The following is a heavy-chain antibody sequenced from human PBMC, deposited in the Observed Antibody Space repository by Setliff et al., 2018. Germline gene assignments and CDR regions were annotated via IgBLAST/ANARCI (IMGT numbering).Heavy chain of an antibody. CDR3: ATNPYQLLNFDY. Sequence: SETLSLTCTVSGGSISSYYWSWIRQPPGKGLEWIGYIYYSGSTNYNPSLQSRVTISVDTSKNQFSLKLGSVTAAEPAVYYCATNPYQLLNFDYWGQGTLVTVSS. D-gene: IGHD2-2*01. J-gene: IGHJ4*02. V-gene: IGHV4-59*08. CDR2: IYYSGST. CDR1: GGSISSYY.